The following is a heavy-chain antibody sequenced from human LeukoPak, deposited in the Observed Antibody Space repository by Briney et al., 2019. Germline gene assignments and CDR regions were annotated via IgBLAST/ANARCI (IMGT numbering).Heavy chain of an antibody. CDR1: GYSFTSYW. CDR2: IYPGDSDT. CDR3: ARLTGRSTSQLNYYYYGMDV. Sequence: GESLKISCKGSGYSFTSYWIGRVRQMPGKGLEWMGIIYPGDSDTRYSPSFQGQVTISADKSISTAYLQWSSLKASDTAMYYCARLTGRSTSQLNYYYYGMDVWGQGTTVTVSS. J-gene: IGHJ6*02. V-gene: IGHV5-51*01. D-gene: IGHD2-2*01.